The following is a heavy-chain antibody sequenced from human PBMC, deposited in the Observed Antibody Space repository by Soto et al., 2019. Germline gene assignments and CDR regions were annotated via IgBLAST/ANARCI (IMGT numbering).Heavy chain of an antibody. D-gene: IGHD3-22*01. J-gene: IGHJ4*02. CDR1: GFTFSSYP. CDR3: AVVITFGYFDY. Sequence: GGSLRLSCEASGFTFSSYPMHWVRQAPGKGLEWVAVISYDGSNKYYADSVKGRFTISRDNSKNTLYLQMNSLRAEDTAVYYCAVVITFGYFDYWGQGTLVTVSS. V-gene: IGHV3-30-3*01. CDR2: ISYDGSNK.